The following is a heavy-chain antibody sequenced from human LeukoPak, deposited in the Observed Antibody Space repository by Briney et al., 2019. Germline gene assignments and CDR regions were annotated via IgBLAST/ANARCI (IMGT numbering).Heavy chain of an antibody. CDR3: GKTTAGYSSGQKPAWPVDY. Sequence: GGSLRLSCEASGFTFGSFAMYWVRQAPERGLAWIAGIFGSGGSPHYADSVKGRFTISRDNSKNTVYLQINSLRAEDAAVYYCGKTTAGYSSGQKPAWPVDYWGQGTLVTVSS. V-gene: IGHV3-23*01. D-gene: IGHD5-18*01. CDR1: GFTFGSFA. CDR2: IFGSGGSP. J-gene: IGHJ4*02.